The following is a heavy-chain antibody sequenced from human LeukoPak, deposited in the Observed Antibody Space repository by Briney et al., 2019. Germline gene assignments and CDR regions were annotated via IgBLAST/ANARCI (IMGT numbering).Heavy chain of an antibody. Sequence: GGSLRLSCAASGFTVSCNYMSWVRQAPGKGLEWVSVIYSGGSTYYADSVKGRFTISRDNSKNTLYLQMNSLRAEDTAVYYCARDSQPWAAAGLYFDYWGQGTLVTVSS. CDR2: IYSGGST. D-gene: IGHD6-13*01. J-gene: IGHJ4*02. CDR3: ARDSQPWAAAGLYFDY. CDR1: GFTVSCNY. V-gene: IGHV3-66*01.